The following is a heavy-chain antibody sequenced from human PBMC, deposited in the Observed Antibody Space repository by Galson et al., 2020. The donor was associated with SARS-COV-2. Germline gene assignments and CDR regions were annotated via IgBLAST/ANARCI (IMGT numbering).Heavy chain of an antibody. Sequence: ASVKVSCKASGNTFSGNYIHWVRQAPGQGLEWMAWINPKTGGAKYAQKFQGRVTLTRDTSVSTTYLEVSGLRFNDTAVYYCAGDGYTWNEFYLESWGQGTLVTVSS. J-gene: IGHJ4*02. CDR1: GNTFSGNY. CDR2: INPKTGGA. V-gene: IGHV1-2*02. CDR3: AGDGYTWNEFYLES. D-gene: IGHD1-1*01.